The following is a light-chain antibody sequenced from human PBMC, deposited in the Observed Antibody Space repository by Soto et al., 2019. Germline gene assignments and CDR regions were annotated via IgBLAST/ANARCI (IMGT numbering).Light chain of an antibody. J-gene: IGKJ2*01. V-gene: IGKV3-20*01. CDR1: QSVNSRF. CDR2: GAS. Sequence: EIVLTQSPGTLSLSPGERATLSCRASQSVNSRFLAWYQQKPGQAPRLLMYGASTRATGIPDRFSGSGSGADFTLTISRLESEDFAVYYCQQYGSSPPMYTFGQGTKLEIK. CDR3: QQYGSSPPMYT.